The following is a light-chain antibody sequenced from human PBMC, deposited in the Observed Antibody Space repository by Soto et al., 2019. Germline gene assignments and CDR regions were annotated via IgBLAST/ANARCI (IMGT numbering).Light chain of an antibody. CDR3: QQCGSSRRT. V-gene: IGKV3-20*01. CDR2: GAS. Sequence: EIVLTQSPGTLSVSPGERATLCCGASRSVTSDCLAWYRQRPGQAPRLLVYGASTRATGTPDRISGSGSGTDFTLTISRLEPEDFAVYYCQQCGSSRRTFGQGTRVEIK. J-gene: IGKJ1*01. CDR1: RSVTSDC.